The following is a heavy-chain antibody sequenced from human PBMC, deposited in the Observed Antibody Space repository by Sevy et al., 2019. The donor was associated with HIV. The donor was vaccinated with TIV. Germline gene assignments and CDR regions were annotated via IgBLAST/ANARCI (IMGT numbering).Heavy chain of an antibody. J-gene: IGHJ4*01. V-gene: IGHV4-30-2*01. CDR3: ARGSHADHYGSGAFDY. CDR2: IYHSGST. CDR1: GGSISSGGYS. Sequence: SETLSLTCAVSGGSISSGGYSWSWIRPPPGKGLEWIGYIYHSGSTYYNPSLKSRVTISVDRSKNQFSLKLSSVTAADTAVYYCARGSHADHYGSGAFDYWGHGTLVTVSS. D-gene: IGHD3-10*01.